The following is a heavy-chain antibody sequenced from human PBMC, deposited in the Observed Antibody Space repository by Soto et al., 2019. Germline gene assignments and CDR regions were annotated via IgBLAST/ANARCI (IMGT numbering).Heavy chain of an antibody. Sequence: QVQLVQSGAEVKKPGASVKVSCKASGYTFTSYGISWVRQAPGQGLEWMGWISAYNGNTNYAQKLQGRVTMTTDTSTSTAYMELRSLRCDDTAVYYCARGWPYYDYWSDQKGLDYWGQGTLVTVSS. D-gene: IGHD3-3*01. CDR3: ARGWPYYDYWSDQKGLDY. CDR2: ISAYNGNT. CDR1: GYTFTSYG. V-gene: IGHV1-18*01. J-gene: IGHJ4*02.